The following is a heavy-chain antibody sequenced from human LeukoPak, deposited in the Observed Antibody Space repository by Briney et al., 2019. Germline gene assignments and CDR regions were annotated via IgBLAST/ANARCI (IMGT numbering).Heavy chain of an antibody. CDR1: GFTFSSYS. CDR2: ISSSSSNI. J-gene: IGHJ4*02. V-gene: IGHV3-21*01. D-gene: IGHD6-13*01. Sequence: GGSLRLSCAASGFTFSSYSMNWVRQAPGKGLEWVSSISSSSSNIYYADSVKGRFTISRDNAKNSLYLQMNSLRAEDTAVYYCARGRGSSSWFPMYYFDYWGQGTLVTVSS. CDR3: ARGRGSSSWFPMYYFDY.